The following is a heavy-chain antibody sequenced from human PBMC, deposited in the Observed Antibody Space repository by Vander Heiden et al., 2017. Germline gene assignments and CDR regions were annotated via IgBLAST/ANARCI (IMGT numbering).Heavy chain of an antibody. Sequence: EVQLVVSGGGLVKPGGSLRLYCAVSGFTFTKGWMNWVRQAQGKGLEWVGRIKSKAEGGETDYAAPVKGRFTNSRDDSENTVYLQMNSLKSEDTAVYYCTTGGSYSAFDIWGQGTMVTVSS. CDR3: TTGGSYSAFDI. CDR2: IKSKAEGGET. D-gene: IGHD1-26*01. CDR1: GFTFTKGW. J-gene: IGHJ3*02. V-gene: IGHV3-15*07.